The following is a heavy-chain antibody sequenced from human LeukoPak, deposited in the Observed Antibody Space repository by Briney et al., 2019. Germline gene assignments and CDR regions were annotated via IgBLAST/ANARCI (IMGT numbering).Heavy chain of an antibody. CDR3: ARAGDSDTFYCPFQH. J-gene: IGHJ1*01. V-gene: IGHV4-59*12. Sequence: SETLSLTCTVSGGSISDYSWSWIRQPPGKGLEWIGNIYYSGSANHNPSLKSRVTISVDRSKNQFSLKLSSVTAADTAVYYCARAGDSDTFYCPFQHWGQGTLVTVSS. CDR2: IYYSGSA. D-gene: IGHD3-16*01. CDR1: GGSISDYS.